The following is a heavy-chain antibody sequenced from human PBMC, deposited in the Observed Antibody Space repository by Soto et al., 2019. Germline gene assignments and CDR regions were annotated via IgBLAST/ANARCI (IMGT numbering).Heavy chain of an antibody. CDR2: ISAYNGNT. D-gene: IGHD3-9*01. CDR1: GYTFTSYG. Sequence: ASVKVSCKASGYTFTSYGISWVRQAPGQGLEWMGWISAYNGNTNYAQNLQGRVTMTTDTSTSTAYMELSSLRSDDTAVYYCATSADDYDILTGHYTSFDYWGQGTLVTVSS. CDR3: ATSADDYDILTGHYTSFDY. J-gene: IGHJ4*02. V-gene: IGHV1-18*01.